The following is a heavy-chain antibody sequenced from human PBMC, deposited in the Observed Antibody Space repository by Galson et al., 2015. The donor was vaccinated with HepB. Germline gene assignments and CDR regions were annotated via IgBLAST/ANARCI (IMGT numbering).Heavy chain of an antibody. CDR2: INPSGGST. CDR1: GYTSTSHY. V-gene: IGHV1-46*01. J-gene: IGHJ4*02. CDR3: ARDMARDSRREYYFDY. D-gene: IGHD6-13*01. Sequence: SAKVPCKASGYTSTSHYLHWARQAPGQGLEWMGIINPSGGSTSYAQKFQGRVTMTRDTSTSTVYMELSSLRSEDTAVYYCARDMARDSRREYYFDYWGQGTLVTVSS.